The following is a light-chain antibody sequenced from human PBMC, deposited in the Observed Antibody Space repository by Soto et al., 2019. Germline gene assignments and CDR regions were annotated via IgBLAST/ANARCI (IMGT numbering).Light chain of an antibody. CDR2: EGK. J-gene: IGLJ1*01. Sequence: QSALTQPASVSGSPGQSITISCAGSSSDVGLYNLVSWYQQHPGKAPKLLLYEGKKRPSGVSDRFSGSKSGNTASLTISGLQAEDEAEYFCCSYAGSSSLYVFGPGTKLTVL. CDR3: CSYAGSSSLYV. V-gene: IGLV2-23*01. CDR1: SSDVGLYNL.